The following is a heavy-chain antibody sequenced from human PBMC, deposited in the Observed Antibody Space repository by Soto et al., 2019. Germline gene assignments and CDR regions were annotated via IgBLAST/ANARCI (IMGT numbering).Heavy chain of an antibody. Sequence: SETLSLTCSVSGGSVSYNSYYWGWIRQPPGKGLEWVGGIFYTGTTYYNPSLKDRLSISVDTSKNSFSLNLTSVTAADTAVYFCARLVVVAPVANVWGQGALVTSPQ. CDR2: IFYTGTT. CDR3: ARLVVVAPVANV. V-gene: IGHV4-39*01. D-gene: IGHD2-21*01. CDR1: GGSVSYNSYY. J-gene: IGHJ4*02.